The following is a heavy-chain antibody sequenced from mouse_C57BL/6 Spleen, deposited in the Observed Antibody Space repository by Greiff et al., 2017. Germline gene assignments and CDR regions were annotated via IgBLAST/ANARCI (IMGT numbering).Heavy chain of an antibody. CDR1: GYTFTSYW. V-gene: IGHV1-74*01. D-gene: IGHD2-2*01. J-gene: IGHJ3*01. Sequence: QVQLQQSGAELVKPGASVKVSCKASGYTFTSYWMHWVKQRPGQGLEWIGRIHPSDSDTNYNQKFKGKATLTVDKSSSTAYMPLSSLTSEDSAVYYCAIGMVTTRAWFAYWGQGTLVTVSA. CDR3: AIGMVTTRAWFAY. CDR2: IHPSDSDT.